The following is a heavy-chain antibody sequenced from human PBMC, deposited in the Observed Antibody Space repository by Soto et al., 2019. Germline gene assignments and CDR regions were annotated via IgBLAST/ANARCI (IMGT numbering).Heavy chain of an antibody. V-gene: IGHV1-8*01. CDR3: AIVSSEGGTIFGVVIIRRNAFDS. J-gene: IGHJ3*02. D-gene: IGHD3-3*01. CDR2: MNPNSGNT. Sequence: ASVKVSCKASGYTSTSNDINWVRQPTGQGLEWMGWMNPNSGNTGYAQKFQGRVTMTRNTSISTAYMELSSLRSEDTAVYYCAIVSSEGGTIFGVVIIRRNAFDSWGQGTMVTVSS. CDR1: GYTSTSND.